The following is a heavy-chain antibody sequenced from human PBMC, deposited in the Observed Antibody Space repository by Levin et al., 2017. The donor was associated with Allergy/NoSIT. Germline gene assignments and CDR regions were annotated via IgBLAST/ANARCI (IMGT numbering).Heavy chain of an antibody. D-gene: IGHD6-19*01. CDR3: ANSGWYVAH. CDR1: GFAVSDNF. CDR2: ISSGGDT. V-gene: IGHV3-53*01. J-gene: IGHJ4*02. Sequence: ASVKVSCAASGFAVSDNFMGWIRQAPGKGLEFVSVISSGGDTFYADSVKGRFAISRDNSKNTLYLQMNSLTAEDTAVYYCANSGWYVAHWGQGTLVTVSS.